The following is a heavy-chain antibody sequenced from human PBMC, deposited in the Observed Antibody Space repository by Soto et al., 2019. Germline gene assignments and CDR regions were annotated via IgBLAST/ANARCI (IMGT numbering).Heavy chain of an antibody. V-gene: IGHV3-15*01. J-gene: IGHJ4*02. CDR1: GFTFSNAW. CDR2: IKSKTDGGTT. Sequence: EVQLVESGGGLVKPGGSLRLSCAASGFTFSNAWMSWVRQAPGKGLEWVGRIKSKTDGGTTDYAAPVKGRFTISRDDSKNTLYLQMNSLKTEDTAVYYCTTERSDYGDYLFDYWGQGTLVTVSS. D-gene: IGHD4-17*01. CDR3: TTERSDYGDYLFDY.